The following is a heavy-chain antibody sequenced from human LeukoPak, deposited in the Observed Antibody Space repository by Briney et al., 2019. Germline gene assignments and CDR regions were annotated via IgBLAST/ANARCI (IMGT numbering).Heavy chain of an antibody. CDR3: ARNGNSSSWYLGGLGYYYYYMDV. J-gene: IGHJ6*03. CDR1: GDSISTSNSY. Sequence: PSETLSLTCTVSGDSISTSNSYWGWIRQPPGKGLEWIGSIYYSGNTYYNASLKSRVTISVDTSKNQFSLKLSSVTAADTAVYYCARNGNSSSWYLGGLGYYYYYMDVWGKGTTVTVSS. V-gene: IGHV4-39*07. CDR2: IYYSGNT. D-gene: IGHD6-13*01.